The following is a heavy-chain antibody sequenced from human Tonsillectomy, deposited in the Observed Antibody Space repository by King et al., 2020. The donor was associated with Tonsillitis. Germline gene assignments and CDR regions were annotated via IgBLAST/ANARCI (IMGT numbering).Heavy chain of an antibody. J-gene: IGHJ4*02. D-gene: IGHD4-23*01. Sequence: QLVQSGAEVKKPGSSVKVSCKASGGTFSSYAISWVRQAPGQGLEWMGGIIPIFGTANYAQKFQGRVTITADESTSTDYMELSSLRSEDTAVYYCARDRYGGNFYYFDYWGQGTLVTVSS. CDR3: ARDRYGGNFYYFDY. CDR2: IIPIFGTA. V-gene: IGHV1-69*01. CDR1: GGTFSSYA.